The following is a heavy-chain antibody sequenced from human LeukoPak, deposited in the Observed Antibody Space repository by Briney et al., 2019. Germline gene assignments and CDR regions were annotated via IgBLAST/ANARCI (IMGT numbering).Heavy chain of an antibody. J-gene: IGHJ4*02. CDR3: ATQDYYDTTRGAFDY. CDR2: FDPEDGET. D-gene: IGHD3-22*01. V-gene: IGHV1-24*01. CDR1: GYTLTELS. Sequence: ASVKVSCKVSGYTLTELSMHWVRQAPGKGLEWMGGFDPEDGETIYAQKFQGRVTMTEDTSADTACMELSSLRSEDTAVYYCATQDYYDTTRGAFDYWGQGTLVTVSS.